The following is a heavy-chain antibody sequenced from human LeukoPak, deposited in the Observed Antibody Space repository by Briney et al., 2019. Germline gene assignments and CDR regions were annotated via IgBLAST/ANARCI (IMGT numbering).Heavy chain of an antibody. Sequence: GGSLRLSCAASGFTFSSYLMNWVRQAPGKGLEWVSSISSSSSNIYYADSVKGRFTISRDNAKNSLYLQMNSLRAEDTAVYYCARDGDYYDILTGCGVNWFDPWGQGTLVTVSS. J-gene: IGHJ5*02. V-gene: IGHV3-21*04. CDR1: GFTFSSYL. CDR2: ISSSSSNI. D-gene: IGHD3-9*01. CDR3: ARDGDYYDILTGCGVNWFDP.